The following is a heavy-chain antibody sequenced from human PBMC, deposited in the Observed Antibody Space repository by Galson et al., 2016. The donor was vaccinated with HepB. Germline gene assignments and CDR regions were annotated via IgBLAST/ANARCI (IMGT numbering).Heavy chain of an antibody. Sequence: SLRLSCAASGFSFSDHDMNWVRQTPGKGLEWVSNINYRGEKTFYDASGKGRFTISRDNSNNTLYLQMNNLRAEDTAVYYCVKDPNWQAGYWGQGSLVTVSS. CDR3: VKDPNWQAGY. J-gene: IGHJ4*02. CDR1: GFSFSDHD. V-gene: IGHV3-23*01. D-gene: IGHD2-8*01. CDR2: INYRGEKT.